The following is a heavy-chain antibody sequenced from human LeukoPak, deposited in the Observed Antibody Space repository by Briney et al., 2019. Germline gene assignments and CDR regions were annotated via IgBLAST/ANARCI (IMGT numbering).Heavy chain of an antibody. V-gene: IGHV1-18*01. Sequence: ASVKVSCKASGFTFITYGFGWVRQAPGQGLEWMGWITTHNGNTNYAQKLQGRVTMTTDASTSTAYMELRSLRSDDTAVYYCTRDLSHFGDWFDPWGQGTLVTVSS. CDR2: ITTHNGNT. CDR1: GFTFITYG. J-gene: IGHJ5*02. CDR3: TRDLSHFGDWFDP. D-gene: IGHD3-16*01.